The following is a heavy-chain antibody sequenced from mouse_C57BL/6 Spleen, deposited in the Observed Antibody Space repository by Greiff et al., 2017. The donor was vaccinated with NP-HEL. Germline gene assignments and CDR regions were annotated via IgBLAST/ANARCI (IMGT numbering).Heavy chain of an antibody. CDR3: ARLYDGYYGGGFAY. Sequence: EVQRVESGGGLVQPGGSLKLSCAASGFTFSDYGMAWVRQAPRKGPEWVAFISNLAYSIYYADTVTGRFTISRENAKNTLYLEMSSLRSEDTAMYYCARLYDGYYGGGFAYWGQGTLVTVSA. D-gene: IGHD2-3*01. J-gene: IGHJ3*01. CDR2: ISNLAYSI. V-gene: IGHV5-15*01. CDR1: GFTFSDYG.